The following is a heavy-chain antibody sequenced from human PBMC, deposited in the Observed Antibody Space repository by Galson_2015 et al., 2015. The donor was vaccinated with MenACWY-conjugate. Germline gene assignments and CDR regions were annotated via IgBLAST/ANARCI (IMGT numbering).Heavy chain of an antibody. D-gene: IGHD6-13*01. CDR1: GFTFSNYY. J-gene: IGHJ2*01. Sequence: SLRLSCAASGFTFSNYYMHWVRQAPGEGLVWVSRLNGDGQSTWYPASVEGRFTMSRDNAKNSVYLQLNNLRAEDTAVYYCARDRRAAAAFRVNWYFNLWGRGTLVTVSS. V-gene: IGHV3-74*01. CDR2: LNGDGQST. CDR3: ARDRRAAAAFRVNWYFNL.